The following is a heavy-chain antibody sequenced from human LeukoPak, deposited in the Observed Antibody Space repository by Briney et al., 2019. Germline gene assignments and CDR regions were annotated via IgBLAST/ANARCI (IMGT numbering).Heavy chain of an antibody. CDR3: ARGSLWFIDY. Sequence: PSEILSLTCTVSGGSISSHYWSWIRQPPGKGLEWIGYIYYSGSTNYNPSPKSRVTISVDTSKNQFSLKLSSVTAADTAVYYCARGSLWFIDYWGQGTLVTVSS. J-gene: IGHJ4*02. CDR1: GGSISSHY. D-gene: IGHD3-10*01. V-gene: IGHV4-59*11. CDR2: IYYSGST.